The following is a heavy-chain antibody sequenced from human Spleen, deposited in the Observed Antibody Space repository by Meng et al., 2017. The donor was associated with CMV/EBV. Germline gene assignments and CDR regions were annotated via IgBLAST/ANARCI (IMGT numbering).Heavy chain of an antibody. CDR3: ARGYCSGTNCYYGYYFDS. J-gene: IGHJ4*02. V-gene: IGHV4-38-2*02. CDR2: IYHSGTT. D-gene: IGHD2-2*01. CDR1: GYSISSGHY. Sequence: SETLSLTCTVSGYSISSGHYWGWIRQSPGKGLEWIGSIYHSGTTYYNPSLKSRVTISIKTSKNQFSLNLRSMTAADTAVYYCARGYCSGTNCYYGYYFDSWGQGVLVTVSS.